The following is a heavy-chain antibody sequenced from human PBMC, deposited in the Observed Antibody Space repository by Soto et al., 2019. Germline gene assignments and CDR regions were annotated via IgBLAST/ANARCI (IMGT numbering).Heavy chain of an antibody. Sequence: QVQLVESGGGVVQPGRSLRLSCAASGFTFSSYAMHWVRQAPGKGLEWVAVISYDGSNKYYADSVKGRFTISRDNSKNPLYLQMNSLRAEDTAVYYCARANYYDSCDIWGQGTMVTVSS. CDR3: ARANYYDSCDI. CDR2: ISYDGSNK. CDR1: GFTFSSYA. D-gene: IGHD3-22*01. V-gene: IGHV3-30-3*01. J-gene: IGHJ3*02.